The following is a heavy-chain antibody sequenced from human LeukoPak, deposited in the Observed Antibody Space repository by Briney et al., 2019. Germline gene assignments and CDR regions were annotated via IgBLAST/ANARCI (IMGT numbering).Heavy chain of an antibody. D-gene: IGHD2-2*01. Sequence: SETLSLTCTVSGGSISGYYWSWIRQPPGKGLEWIGSMYYSGRTYYNPSLKSRVTISVDTSKNQFSLKLTSVTAADTAVYYCVIMPGYWGQGTLVTVSS. J-gene: IGHJ4*02. CDR1: GGSISGYY. CDR3: VIMPGY. CDR2: MYYSGRT. V-gene: IGHV4-59*05.